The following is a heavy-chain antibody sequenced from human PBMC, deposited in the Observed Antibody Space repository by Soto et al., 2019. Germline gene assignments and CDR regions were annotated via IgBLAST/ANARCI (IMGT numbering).Heavy chain of an antibody. CDR3: AKDAYSSGWYGGYFDY. CDR2: ISGSGGST. D-gene: IGHD6-19*01. Sequence: GGSLRLSCAASGFTFSSYAMSWVRQAPGKGLEWVSAISGSGGSTYYADSVKGRFTISRDNSKNTLYLQMNSLRAEDTAVYYCAKDAYSSGWYGGYFDYWGQGTLVTVSS. CDR1: GFTFSSYA. J-gene: IGHJ4*02. V-gene: IGHV3-23*01.